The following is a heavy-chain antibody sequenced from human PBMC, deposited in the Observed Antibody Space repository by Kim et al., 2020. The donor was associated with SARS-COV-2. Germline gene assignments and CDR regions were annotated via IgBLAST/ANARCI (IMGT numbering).Heavy chain of an antibody. CDR2: LYWDGDD. CDR3: AHKVCGGDCSFDH. CDR1: GFSLETHGVG. Sequence: SGPTLVKATQTLTLTCTVSGFSLETHGVGVAWIRQPPGKALEWLGLLYWDGDDRYSPSQKNRLTITRDASENQVVLRMTNIDPMDTGTYFCAHKVCGGDCSFDHWGQGTQVTVSS. D-gene: IGHD2-21*02. J-gene: IGHJ4*02. V-gene: IGHV2-5*02.